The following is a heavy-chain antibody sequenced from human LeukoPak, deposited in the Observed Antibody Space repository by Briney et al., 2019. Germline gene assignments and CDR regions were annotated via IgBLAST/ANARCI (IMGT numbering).Heavy chain of an antibody. CDR1: GGSFSGYY. D-gene: IGHD5-12*01. CDR2: INHSGST. V-gene: IGHV4-34*01. CDR3: ARGRGVATIIDY. J-gene: IGHJ4*02. Sequence: SETLPLTCAVYGGSFSGYYWSWIRQPPGKGLEWIGEINHSGSTNYNPSLKSRVTISVDTSKNQFSLKQSSVTAADTAVYYCARGRGVATIIDYWGQGTLVTVSS.